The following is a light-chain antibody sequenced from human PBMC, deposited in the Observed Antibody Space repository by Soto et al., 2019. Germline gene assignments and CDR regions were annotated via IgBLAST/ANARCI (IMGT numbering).Light chain of an antibody. V-gene: IGLV2-14*01. CDR1: SRDVGGYDF. J-gene: IGLJ3*02. Sequence: QSALTQPASVSGSPGQSITISCTGTSRDVGGYDFVSWYQQRPGKAPKLIIYDVSNRPSGVSNRFSGSKSGNTASLTISGLQAEDEADYYCTSYTRSDIGVFGGGTKVTVL. CDR2: DVS. CDR3: TSYTRSDIGV.